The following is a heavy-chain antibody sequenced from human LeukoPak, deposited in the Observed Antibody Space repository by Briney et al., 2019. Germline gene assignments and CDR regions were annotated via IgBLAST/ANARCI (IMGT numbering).Heavy chain of an antibody. CDR1: GFTFSDYY. CDR3: AREACTNGVCPLDY. V-gene: IGHV3-11*06. D-gene: IGHD2-8*01. J-gene: IGHJ4*02. Sequence: GGSLRLSCAASGFTFSDYYMSWIRQAPGKGLEWASDITSSSTYTKYADSVKGRFTISRDNAKNSLYLQMNSLRAEDTAVYYCAREACTNGVCPLDYWGQGTLVTVSS. CDR2: ITSSSTYT.